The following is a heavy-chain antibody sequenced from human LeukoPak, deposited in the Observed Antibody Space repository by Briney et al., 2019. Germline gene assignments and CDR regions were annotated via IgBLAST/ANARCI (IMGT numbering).Heavy chain of an antibody. Sequence: GASVKVSCKVSGYTLTELSMHWVRQAPGKGLEWMGGFDPEDGETIYAQKFQGRVTMTEDTSTDTAYMELSRLRSDDTAVYYCARATEYQLHYYYYYMDVWGKGTTVTVSS. CDR1: GYTLTELS. V-gene: IGHV1-24*01. J-gene: IGHJ6*03. D-gene: IGHD2-2*01. CDR3: ARATEYQLHYYYYYMDV. CDR2: FDPEDGET.